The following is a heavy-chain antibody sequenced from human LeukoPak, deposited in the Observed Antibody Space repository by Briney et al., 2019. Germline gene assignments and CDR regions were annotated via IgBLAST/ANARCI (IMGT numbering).Heavy chain of an antibody. J-gene: IGHJ4*02. Sequence: SETLSLTCSVSGYSIRSGYHWAWIRQPPGKGLEWIGSIIYSEKPYYNPSLKSRVTISVDTSKNQFSLKMTSVTAADTAFYFCARSEINDYMNYWGQGMPVTVSS. CDR2: IIYSEKP. CDR3: ARSEINDYMNY. V-gene: IGHV4-38-2*02. CDR1: GYSIRSGYH. D-gene: IGHD4-11*01.